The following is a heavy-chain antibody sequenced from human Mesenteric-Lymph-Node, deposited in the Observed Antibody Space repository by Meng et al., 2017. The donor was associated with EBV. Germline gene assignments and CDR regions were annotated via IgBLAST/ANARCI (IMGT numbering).Heavy chain of an antibody. CDR2: IYHSSGTT. J-gene: IGHJ4*02. D-gene: IGHD6-13*01. V-gene: IGHV4-4*02. Sequence: QVQLQGSGPGLWKPSGTLSLTCSVSGGDISSSSWWSWVRQPPGKGLEWLGEIYHSSGTTNYNPSLKSRVTISLDKSKNQFSLNLSSVTAADTAVYYCARLPPTTGYGTARSYWGQGTLVTVSS. CDR1: GGDISSSSW. CDR3: ARLPPTTGYGTARSY.